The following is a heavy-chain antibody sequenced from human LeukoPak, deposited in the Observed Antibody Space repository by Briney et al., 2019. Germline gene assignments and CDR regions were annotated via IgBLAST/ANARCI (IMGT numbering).Heavy chain of an antibody. V-gene: IGHV4-4*07. CDR3: ARELAAVANYYYYYYMDV. D-gene: IGHD6-19*01. CDR1: GGSISSYY. Sequence: ETLSLTCTVSGGSISSYYWSWIRQPAGKRLEWIGRIYTSGSTNYNPSLTSRVTMSVDTSKNQFSLKLSSVTAADTAVYYCARELAAVANYYYYYYMDVWGKGTTVTVSS. J-gene: IGHJ6*03. CDR2: IYTSGST.